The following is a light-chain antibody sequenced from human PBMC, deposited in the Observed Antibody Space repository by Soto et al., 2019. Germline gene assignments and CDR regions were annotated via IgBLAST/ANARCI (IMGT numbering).Light chain of an antibody. CDR2: DAS. V-gene: IGKV3-11*01. CDR1: QSVSNY. CDR3: QQRSNWLT. J-gene: IGKJ4*01. Sequence: EIVLTQSPATLSLSPGERATLSCRASQSVSNYLVWYQQIPGQAPRLLIYDASNRATGIPARFSGSGSGTDFTLTISSLEPEDFAVYYCQQRSNWLTFGGGTKVEIK.